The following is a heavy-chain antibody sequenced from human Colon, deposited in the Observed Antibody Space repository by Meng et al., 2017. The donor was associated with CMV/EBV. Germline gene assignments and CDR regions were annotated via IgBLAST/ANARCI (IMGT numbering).Heavy chain of an antibody. Sequence: SGYTFTGYYIHWVRQAPGQGLEWMGRVDPTNGGTHYAQTFQGRVTMTTDTSISTAYMELRRLRSDDTAMYYCTRSYYYDRNGYFYYRGQGTLVTVSS. CDR1: GYTFTGYY. CDR2: VDPTNGGT. J-gene: IGHJ4*02. D-gene: IGHD3-22*01. V-gene: IGHV1-2*06. CDR3: TRSYYYDRNGYFYY.